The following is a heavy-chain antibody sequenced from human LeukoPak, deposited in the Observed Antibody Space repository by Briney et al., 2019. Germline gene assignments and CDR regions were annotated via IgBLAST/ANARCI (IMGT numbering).Heavy chain of an antibody. CDR3: ARVTMIVVVIDC. Sequence: SETLSLTCTVSGGSISSGGYYWSWIRQHSGRGLEWIGYIYDSGSTYYNPSLKSRVTISVDTSKYHFSLKLSSVTAADTAVYYCARVTMIVVVIDCWGQGTLVTVSS. D-gene: IGHD3-22*01. J-gene: IGHJ4*02. CDR1: GGSISSGGYY. CDR2: IYDSGST. V-gene: IGHV4-31*03.